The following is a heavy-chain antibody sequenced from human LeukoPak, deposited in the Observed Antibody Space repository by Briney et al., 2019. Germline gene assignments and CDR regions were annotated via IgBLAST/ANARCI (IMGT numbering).Heavy chain of an antibody. V-gene: IGHV1-8*03. Sequence: GASVKVSCKDSGYTFTSYDINWVRQATGQGLEWMGWMNPNSGNTGYAQKFQGRVTITRNTSISTAYMELSSLRSEDTAVYYCARGWFPFFTMTESDWFDPWGQGTLVTVSS. CDR3: ARGWFPFFTMTESDWFDP. CDR1: GYTFTSYD. J-gene: IGHJ5*02. CDR2: MNPNSGNT. D-gene: IGHD3-22*01.